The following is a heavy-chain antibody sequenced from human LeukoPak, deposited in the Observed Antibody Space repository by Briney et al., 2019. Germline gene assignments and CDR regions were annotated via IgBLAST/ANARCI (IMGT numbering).Heavy chain of an antibody. J-gene: IGHJ4*02. Sequence: SETLSLTCTVSGGSISSGGYYWSWIRQPPGKGLEWIGEINHSGSTNYNPSIKSRVTISVDTSKNQFSLKLSSVTAADTAVYYCARAGRWLQLVRSFDYWGQGTLVTVSS. D-gene: IGHD5-24*01. CDR3: ARAGRWLQLVRSFDY. V-gene: IGHV4-39*07. CDR2: INHSGST. CDR1: GGSISSGGYY.